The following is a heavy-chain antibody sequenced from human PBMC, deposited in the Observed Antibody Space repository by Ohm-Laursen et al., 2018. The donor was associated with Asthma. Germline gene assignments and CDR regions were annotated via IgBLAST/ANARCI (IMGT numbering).Heavy chain of an antibody. V-gene: IGHV3-43*01. Sequence: SLRLSCAASGFTFDDYTMHWVRQAPGKGLEWVSLISWDGGSTYYADSVKGRFTISRDNSKNSLYLQMNSLRTEDTALYYCAKGGSGNWGSNYFDYWGQGTLVTVSS. CDR2: ISWDGGST. CDR3: AKGGSGNWGSNYFDY. CDR1: GFTFDDYT. J-gene: IGHJ4*02. D-gene: IGHD7-27*01.